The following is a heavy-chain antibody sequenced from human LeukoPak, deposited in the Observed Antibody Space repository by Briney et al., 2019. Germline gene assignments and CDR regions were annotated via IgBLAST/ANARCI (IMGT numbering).Heavy chain of an antibody. CDR1: GFNVSSSF. CDR2: IYSGGTT. J-gene: IGHJ4*02. CDR3: ARAQGRGFDY. Sequence: GGSLRLSCAASGFNVSSSFLSWVRQAPGKGLEYVSVIYSGGTTYYADSVKGRFTISRDNSKNTVHLQMNSLRAEDTAVYYCARAQGRGFDYWGQGTLVTVPA. V-gene: IGHV3-66*01.